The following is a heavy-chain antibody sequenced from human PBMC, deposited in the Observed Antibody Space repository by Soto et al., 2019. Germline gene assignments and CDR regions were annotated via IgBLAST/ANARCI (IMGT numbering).Heavy chain of an antibody. J-gene: IGHJ4*02. D-gene: IGHD1-26*01. CDR3: AKGHTGSGSYYYFDY. CDR1: GFTFSSYA. CDR2: ISGSGGST. Sequence: GGSLRLSCAASGFTFSSYAMSWVRQAPGKGLEWVSAISGSGGSTYYADSVKGRFTISRDNSKNTLYLQMNSLRAEDTAVYYCAKGHTGSGSYYYFDYWGQGTLVTVSS. V-gene: IGHV3-23*01.